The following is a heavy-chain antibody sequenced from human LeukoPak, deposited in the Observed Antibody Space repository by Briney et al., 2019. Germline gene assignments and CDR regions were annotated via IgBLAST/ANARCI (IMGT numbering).Heavy chain of an antibody. J-gene: IGHJ4*02. CDR3: ARLEPRITAAVDY. V-gene: IGHV4-4*09. D-gene: IGHD6-13*01. CDR2: IYTSGST. Sequence: SETLSLTCTVSGGSISSYYWSWIRQPPGEGLEWIGYIYTSGSTNYNPSLKSRVTISVDTSKNQFSLKLSSVTAADTAVYYCARLEPRITAAVDYWGQGTLVTVSS. CDR1: GGSISSYY.